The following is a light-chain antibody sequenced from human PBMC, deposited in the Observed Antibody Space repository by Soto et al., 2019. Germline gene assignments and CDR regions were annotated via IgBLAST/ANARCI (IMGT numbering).Light chain of an antibody. CDR2: GND. Sequence: QSVLTQPPSVSGTPGQRLTLSCSGGRSHIASNTVNWYQQLPGPAPKLLLYGNDQRPSGVPGRFSGSKSGTSASLAISGLQSDDEAEYFCAAWDDSLSGPIFGGGTKVTVL. CDR1: RSHIASNT. CDR3: AAWDDSLSGPI. J-gene: IGLJ2*01. V-gene: IGLV1-44*01.